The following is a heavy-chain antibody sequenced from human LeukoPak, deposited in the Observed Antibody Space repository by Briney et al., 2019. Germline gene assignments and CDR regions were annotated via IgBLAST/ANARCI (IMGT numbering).Heavy chain of an antibody. CDR1: GFTFSNYG. Sequence: GGSLRLSCAASGFTFSNYGMNWVRQAPGKGLEWVAGIRGNGDTTYYADSVKGRFAISRDNSKNTLSLQLSSLRAEDTAVYYCAKANGYYSDWGQGTLVTVSS. J-gene: IGHJ4*02. V-gene: IGHV3-23*01. D-gene: IGHD3-22*01. CDR3: AKANGYYSD. CDR2: IRGNGDTT.